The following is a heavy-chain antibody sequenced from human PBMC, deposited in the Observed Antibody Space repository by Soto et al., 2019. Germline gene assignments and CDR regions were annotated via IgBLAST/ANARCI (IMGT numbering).Heavy chain of an antibody. CDR1: GFTFSDYY. V-gene: IGHV3-11*06. D-gene: IGHD6-13*01. CDR2: ISSSSSYT. CDR3: ARKVAGPNWFDP. J-gene: IGHJ5*02. Sequence: GGSLRISCAASGFTFSDYYMSWIRQAPGKGLEWVSYISSSSSYTNYADSVKGRFTISRDNAKNSLYLQMNSLRAEDTAVYYCARKVAGPNWFDPWGHGTLVTVSS.